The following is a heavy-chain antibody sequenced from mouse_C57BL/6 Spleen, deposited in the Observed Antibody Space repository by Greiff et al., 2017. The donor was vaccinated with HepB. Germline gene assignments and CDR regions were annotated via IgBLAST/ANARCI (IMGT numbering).Heavy chain of an antibody. Sequence: QVQLQQSGAELVKPGASVKLSCKASGYTFTSYWMHWVKQRPGQGLEWIGMIHPNSGSTNYNEKFKSKATLTVDKSSSTAYMQLSSLTSEDSAVYYCARPSTVVGAMDYWGQGTSVTVSS. CDR1: GYTFTSYW. CDR3: ARPSTVVGAMDY. CDR2: IHPNSGST. V-gene: IGHV1-64*01. J-gene: IGHJ4*01. D-gene: IGHD1-1*01.